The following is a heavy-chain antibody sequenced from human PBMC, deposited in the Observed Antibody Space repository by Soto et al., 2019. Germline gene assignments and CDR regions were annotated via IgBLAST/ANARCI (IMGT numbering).Heavy chain of an antibody. CDR2: IWYDGSNK. D-gene: IGHD6-19*01. J-gene: IGHJ4*02. CDR3: ARDVLIVSVAGTVGIDY. CDR1: GFTFSSYG. Sequence: VQLVESGGGVVQPGRSLRLSCAASGFTFSSYGMHWVRQAPGKGLEWVAVIWYDGSNKYFADSVKGRFTISRDNSKNTLYLQMSSLRAEDTAVYYCARDVLIVSVAGTVGIDYWGQGTLVTVSS. V-gene: IGHV3-33*01.